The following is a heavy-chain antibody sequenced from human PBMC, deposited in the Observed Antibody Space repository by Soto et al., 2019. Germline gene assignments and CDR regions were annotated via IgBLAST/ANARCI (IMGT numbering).Heavy chain of an antibody. CDR3: ARGLRWFGEKPVFDY. Sequence: SETLSLTCAVYGGSFSGYYWSWIRQPPGKGLEWIGEINHSGSTNYNPSLKSRVTISVDTSKNQFSLKLSSVTAADTAVYYCARGLRWFGEKPVFDYWGQGTLVTVSS. D-gene: IGHD3-10*01. CDR1: GGSFSGYY. CDR2: INHSGST. V-gene: IGHV4-34*01. J-gene: IGHJ4*02.